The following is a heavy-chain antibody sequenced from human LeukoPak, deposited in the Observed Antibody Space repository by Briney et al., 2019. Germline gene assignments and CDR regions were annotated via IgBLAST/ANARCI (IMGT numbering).Heavy chain of an antibody. J-gene: IGHJ4*02. CDR1: GYTFTSYY. V-gene: IGHV1-2*02. CDR3: ARHLPGYSYGPFWY. Sequence: ASVKVSCKASGYTFTSYYMHWVRQAPGQGLEWMGWVNPNSGGTNYAQKFQGRVTMTRDTSISTAYMELSRLRSDDTAVYYCARHLPGYSYGPFWYWGQGTLVTVSS. CDR2: VNPNSGGT. D-gene: IGHD5-18*01.